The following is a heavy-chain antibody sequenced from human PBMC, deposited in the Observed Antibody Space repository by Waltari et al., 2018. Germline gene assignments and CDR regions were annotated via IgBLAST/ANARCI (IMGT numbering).Heavy chain of an antibody. J-gene: IGHJ4*02. CDR3: ARDTPGDGIDY. CDR2: VNHDGTRT. V-gene: IGHV3-74*01. Sequence: DVQLVESGGGIGQPGGSLRLSCVASGFSFRDYWMDWVRQEPGKGLVWFAHVNHDGTRTTYADSVKGRFTVSRDNAKNTVYLQMNSLRADDTAVYFCARDTPGDGIDYWGQGTLVTVSS. CDR1: GFSFRDYW. D-gene: IGHD7-27*01.